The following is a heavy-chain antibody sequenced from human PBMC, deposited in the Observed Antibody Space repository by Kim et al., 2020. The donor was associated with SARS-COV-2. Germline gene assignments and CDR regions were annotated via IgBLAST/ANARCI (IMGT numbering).Heavy chain of an antibody. CDR1: GFTFDDYA. D-gene: IGHD6-6*01. J-gene: IGHJ4*02. CDR3: AKDMYSSSSYYFDY. CDR2: ISWNSGSI. Sequence: GGSLRLSCPASGFTFDDYAKHWVRQAPGKGLEWVSGISWNSGSIGYADSVKGRFTISRDNAKNSLYLQMNSLRAEDTALYYCAKDMYSSSSYYFDYWGQG. V-gene: IGHV3-9*01.